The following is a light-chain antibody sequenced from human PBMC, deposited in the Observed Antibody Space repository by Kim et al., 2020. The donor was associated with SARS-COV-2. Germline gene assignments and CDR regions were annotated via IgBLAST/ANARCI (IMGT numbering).Light chain of an antibody. V-gene: IGLV3-1*01. CDR3: QSWDRTTVV. CDR2: QDS. Sequence: SYELTQPPSVSVSPGQTASITCSGDKLGNKYTCWYQQKPGQSPVLVIYQDSKRPSGIPERFSGSNSGNTATLTLSGTQAMDEADYYCQSWDRTTVVFVGG. J-gene: IGLJ3*02. CDR1: KLGNKY.